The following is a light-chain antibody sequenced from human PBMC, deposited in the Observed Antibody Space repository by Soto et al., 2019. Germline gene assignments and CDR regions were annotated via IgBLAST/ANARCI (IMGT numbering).Light chain of an antibody. CDR2: KAS. J-gene: IGKJ3*01. V-gene: IGKV1-5*03. CDR1: QSISSR. Sequence: DIQMTQSPPILSASVGDRVTMTCRASQSISSRLAWYQRKPGRAPKLLIYKASTLETAVPSRFSGSGSGTEFTLTISSLQPDDFATYYCQQYNTYSSFGPGTKVDMK. CDR3: QQYNTYSS.